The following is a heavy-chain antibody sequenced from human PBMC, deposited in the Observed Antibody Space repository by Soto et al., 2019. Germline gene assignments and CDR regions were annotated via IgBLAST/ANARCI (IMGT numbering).Heavy chain of an antibody. V-gene: IGHV4-59*01. Sequence: PSETLSLTCTVSGGSIGSYHWSWVRQPPGKGLEWIASVYYTGTTNYNPSLGSRVTISIDAPENQISLKLTSVTAADTAFYYCARDTVLTGMFDLWGQGTLVTVYS. CDR2: VYYTGTT. J-gene: IGHJ5*02. CDR3: ARDTVLTGMFDL. CDR1: GGSIGSYH. D-gene: IGHD4-17*01.